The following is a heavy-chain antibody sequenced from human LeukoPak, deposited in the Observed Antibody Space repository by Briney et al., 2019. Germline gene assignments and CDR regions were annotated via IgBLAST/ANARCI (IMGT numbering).Heavy chain of an antibody. D-gene: IGHD6-6*01. J-gene: IGHJ6*03. CDR2: IYTSGST. Sequence: TSETLSLTCTVSGGSISSYYWSWIRQPAGKGLEWIGRIYTSGSTNYNPSLKSRVTMSVDTSKNQFSLKLSSETAADTAVYYCARVRIAAPPGHYYYMDVWGKGTTVTVSS. CDR1: GGSISSYY. V-gene: IGHV4-4*07. CDR3: ARVRIAAPPGHYYYMDV.